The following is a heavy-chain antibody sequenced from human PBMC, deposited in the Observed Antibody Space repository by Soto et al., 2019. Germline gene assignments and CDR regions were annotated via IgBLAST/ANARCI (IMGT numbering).Heavy chain of an antibody. D-gene: IGHD3-3*01. J-gene: IGHJ4*02. Sequence: PTLVNPTQTLTLTCTFSGFSLSTSRMSVAWIRQPPGKALEWLARIDWDDAKFFNTSLKTRLTVSKDTSKNQVVLALTNMDPVESGSYYCARMIFGRTGEYYFDYWGQGILVTVSS. V-gene: IGHV2-70*17. CDR1: GFSLSTSRMS. CDR2: IDWDDAK. CDR3: ARMIFGRTGEYYFDY.